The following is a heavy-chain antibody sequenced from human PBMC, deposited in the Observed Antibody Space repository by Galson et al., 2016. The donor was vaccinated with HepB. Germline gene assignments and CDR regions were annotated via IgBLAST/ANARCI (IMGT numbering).Heavy chain of an antibody. V-gene: IGHV3-30*03. CDR2: IGFDGSRE. CDR1: GFTFNIYG. D-gene: IGHD6-25*01. Sequence: SLRLSCAASGFTFNIYGMQWVRQAPGKGLEWVAYIGFDGSRESYSEFVKGRCTISRDQTTHTLYIHMSSLTTEDTAIYYCTRLNHDHDRSGFGVDLWGRGTTVTVSS. J-gene: IGHJ6*02. CDR3: TRLNHDHDRSGFGVDL.